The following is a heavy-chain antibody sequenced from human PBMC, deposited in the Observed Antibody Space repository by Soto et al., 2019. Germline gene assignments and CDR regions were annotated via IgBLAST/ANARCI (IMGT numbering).Heavy chain of an antibody. CDR3: ASDLHGSGSYYKDY. J-gene: IGHJ4*02. CDR1: GFTFSSYG. D-gene: IGHD3-10*01. V-gene: IGHV3-33*01. CDR2: IWYDGSNK. Sequence: GGSLRLSCAASGFTFSSYGMHWVRQAPGKGLEWVAVIWYDGSNKYYADSVKGRFTISRDNSKNTLYLQMNSLRAEDTAAYYCASDLHGSGSYYKDYWGQGTLVTVSS.